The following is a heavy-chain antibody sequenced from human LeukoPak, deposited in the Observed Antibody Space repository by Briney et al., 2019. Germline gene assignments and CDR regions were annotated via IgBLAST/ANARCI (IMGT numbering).Heavy chain of an antibody. V-gene: IGHV4-59*12. CDR1: GGSISSYY. D-gene: IGHD3-3*01. CDR3: ARGGDFWSGYSPLDNWFDP. J-gene: IGHJ5*02. CDR2: IYHSGST. Sequence: SETLSLTCTVSGGSISSYYWSRIRQPPGRGLEWIGYIYHSGSTYYNPSLKSRVTISVDRSKNQFSLKLSSVTAADTAVYYCARGGDFWSGYSPLDNWFDPWGQGTLVTVSS.